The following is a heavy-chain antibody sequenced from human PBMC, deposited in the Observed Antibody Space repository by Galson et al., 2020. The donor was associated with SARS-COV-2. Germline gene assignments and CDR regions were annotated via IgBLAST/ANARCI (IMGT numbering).Heavy chain of an antibody. D-gene: IGHD3-22*01. CDR2: FYYSGST. CDR1: GGSISSGGYS. J-gene: IGHJ3*02. Sequence: SETLSLTCAVSGGSISSGGYSWSWIRPPPGKGLEGIGYFYYSGSTYYNPSLKSRVTTSVDTSKNQFYLKLSSVTAADTAVYYCARSLYKYYYDSSGSKDAFDIWGQGTMVTVSS. V-gene: IGHV4-30-4*07. CDR3: ARSLYKYYYDSSGSKDAFDI.